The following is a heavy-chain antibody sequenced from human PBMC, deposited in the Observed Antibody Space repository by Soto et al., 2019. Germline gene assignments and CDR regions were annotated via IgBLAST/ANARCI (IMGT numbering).Heavy chain of an antibody. CDR3: ARDGTQLSARLFFDY. V-gene: IGHV3-30*04. CDR2: ISHDGRIK. CDR1: GFTFSNYA. Sequence: QVQLVESWGGVVQPGGSLRLSCAASGFTFSNYAMHWVRQAPGKGLEWVADISHDGRIKYYADSVKGRFTFSRDNSKNTLFLQMNSLRVEDTAVYYCARDGTQLSARLFFDYWGQGTLVTVSS. J-gene: IGHJ4*02. D-gene: IGHD6-6*01.